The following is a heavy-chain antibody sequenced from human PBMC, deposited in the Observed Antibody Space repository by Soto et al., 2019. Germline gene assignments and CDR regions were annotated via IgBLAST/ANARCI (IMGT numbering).Heavy chain of an antibody. CDR2: INHSGST. Sequence: SETLSLTCAVYGGSFSGYYWSWIRQPPGKGLEWIGEINHSGSTNYNPSLKSRVTISVDTSKNQFSLKLSSVTAADTAVYYCARAPLGSSIRYYYYMDFWGKGTMVTVSS. D-gene: IGHD6-6*01. CDR1: GGSFSGYY. V-gene: IGHV4-34*01. J-gene: IGHJ6*03. CDR3: ARAPLGSSIRYYYYMDF.